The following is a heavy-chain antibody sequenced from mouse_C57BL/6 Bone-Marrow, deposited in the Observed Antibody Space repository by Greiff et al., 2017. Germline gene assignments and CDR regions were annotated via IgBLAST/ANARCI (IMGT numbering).Heavy chain of an antibody. CDR2: INPNNGGT. CDR1: GYTFTDYY. CDR3: ARGWLDY. J-gene: IGHJ2*01. D-gene: IGHD1-1*02. V-gene: IGHV1-26*01. Sequence: VQLQQSGPELVKPGASVKISCKASGYTFTDYYMNWVKQSQGKSLEWIGDINPNNGGTSYNQKFKGKATLTVDKSSSTAYMELRSLTSEDSAVYYCARGWLDYWGQGTTLTVSS.